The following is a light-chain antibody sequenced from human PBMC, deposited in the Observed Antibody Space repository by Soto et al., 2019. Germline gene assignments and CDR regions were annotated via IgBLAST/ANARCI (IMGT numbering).Light chain of an antibody. V-gene: IGKV3-15*01. Sequence: TQSPGTLSLSPGEGATLSCRASQSVSSKLAWYQQRPGQAPRLLIYGATTRATGIPARFSGSGSGTEFTLTISSLQSEDFAVYYCQQYGSPGTFGQGTKVDIK. J-gene: IGKJ1*01. CDR1: QSVSSK. CDR2: GAT. CDR3: QQYGSPGT.